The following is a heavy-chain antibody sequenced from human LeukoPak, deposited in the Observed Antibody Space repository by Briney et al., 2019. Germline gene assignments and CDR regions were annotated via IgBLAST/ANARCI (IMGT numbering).Heavy chain of an antibody. CDR3: ARHNRPLFDY. J-gene: IGHJ4*02. Sequence: SQTLSLTCTVSSDSISSSSYYWGWIRQPPGKGLEWIGSIYYSGSSHYNPSLKGRVTISVDTSKNQFSLKLSSVTAADTAVYYCARHNRPLFDYWGQGTLVTVSS. CDR2: IYYSGSS. D-gene: IGHD1-14*01. CDR1: SDSISSSSYY. V-gene: IGHV4-39*01.